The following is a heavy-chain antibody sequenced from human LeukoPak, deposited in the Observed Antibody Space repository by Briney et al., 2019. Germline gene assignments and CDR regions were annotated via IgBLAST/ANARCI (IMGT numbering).Heavy chain of an antibody. J-gene: IGHJ4*02. CDR3: ARYCYSGSCHNDY. V-gene: IGHV1-2*02. D-gene: IGHD2-15*01. Sequence: ASVKVSCKASGYTFTAYYMHWVRQAPGQGLEWMGWINPNSGDTNYAQKFQGRVTMTRDTSISTAYMELSRLRSDDTAVYYCARYCYSGSCHNDYWGQGTLVTVSS. CDR1: GYTFTAYY. CDR2: INPNSGDT.